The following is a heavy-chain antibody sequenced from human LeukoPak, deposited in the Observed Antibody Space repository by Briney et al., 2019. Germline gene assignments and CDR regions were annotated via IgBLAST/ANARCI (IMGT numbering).Heavy chain of an antibody. CDR3: ARHDSFLFDI. CDR1: GGSLSSYNW. V-gene: IGHV4-4*02. D-gene: IGHD2-21*02. Sequence: PSETLSLTCAVSGGSLSSYNWWSWVRQPPGKGLGWIGEIFHGGSTNYNPSLKSRVTMSVDKSRNHLSLTLSSVTAADTAVYYCARHDSFLFDIWGQGTMVTVSS. J-gene: IGHJ3*02. CDR2: IFHGGST.